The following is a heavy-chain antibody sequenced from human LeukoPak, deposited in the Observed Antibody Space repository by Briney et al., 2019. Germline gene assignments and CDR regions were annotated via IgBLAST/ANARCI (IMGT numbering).Heavy chain of an antibody. CDR3: ARDVYFYDSSGYYSPPYYFDS. V-gene: IGHV4-39*07. J-gene: IGHJ4*02. D-gene: IGHD3-22*01. Sequence: SETLSLTCTVSGGSISSSSYYWGWIRQPPGKGLEWIGSIYYRGDTYYTPSLKSRVTMSLDTSGIQFSLKLTSVTAADTAVYYCARDVYFYDSSGYYSPPYYFDSWGQGTLVTVAS. CDR2: IYYRGDT. CDR1: GGSISSSSYY.